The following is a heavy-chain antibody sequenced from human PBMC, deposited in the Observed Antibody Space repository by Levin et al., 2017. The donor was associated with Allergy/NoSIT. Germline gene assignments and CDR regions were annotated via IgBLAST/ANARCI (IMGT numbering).Heavy chain of an antibody. Sequence: GESLKISCKTSGYIFTNYDINWVRQATGQGLEWVGWLNPNSGNTGSVQKFQGRVSMTRDTSTSTAYLQLSSLRSEDTAVYYCARGHGNSIYDFDLWGRGTLVTVAS. CDR3: ARGHGNSIYDFDL. CDR1: GYIFTNYD. CDR2: LNPNSGNT. V-gene: IGHV1-8*01. D-gene: IGHD4-23*01. J-gene: IGHJ2*01.